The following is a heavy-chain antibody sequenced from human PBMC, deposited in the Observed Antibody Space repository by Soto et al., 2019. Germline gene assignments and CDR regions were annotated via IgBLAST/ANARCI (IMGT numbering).Heavy chain of an antibody. CDR3: ARGGRGGYYDSSGYYSS. D-gene: IGHD3-22*01. J-gene: IGHJ4*02. CDR2: INHSGST. Sequence: PXATLSLTFAVYGGSFSGYYWSWIRQPPGKGLEWIGEINHSGSTNYNPSLKSRVTISVDTSKNQFSLKLSSVTAADTAVYYCARGGRGGYYDSSGYYSSWGQGTLVTVS. CDR1: GGSFSGYY. V-gene: IGHV4-34*01.